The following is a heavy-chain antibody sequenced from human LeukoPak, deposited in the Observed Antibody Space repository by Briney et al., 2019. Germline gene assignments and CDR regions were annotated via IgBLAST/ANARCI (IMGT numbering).Heavy chain of an antibody. CDR1: GYTFTSYG. CDR3: ARGRDFWSGYYNPYYYYYMDV. D-gene: IGHD3-3*01. CDR2: ISAYNGNT. Sequence: ASVKVSCKASGYTFTSYGISWVRQAPGQGLEWMGWISAYNGNTNYAQKLQGRVTMTTDTSTSTAYMELRSLRSDDTAVYYCARGRDFWSGYYNPYYYYYMDVWGKGTTVTVSS. V-gene: IGHV1-18*01. J-gene: IGHJ6*03.